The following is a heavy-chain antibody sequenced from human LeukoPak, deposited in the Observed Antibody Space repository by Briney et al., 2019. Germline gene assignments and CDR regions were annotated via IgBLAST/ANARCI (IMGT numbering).Heavy chain of an antibody. CDR2: ISSSGSTI. J-gene: IGHJ4*02. Sequence: LSHTCTVSGGSISSYYWSWIRQPPGKGLEWVSYISSSGSTIYYADSVKGRFAISRDNAKNSLYLQMNSLRAEDTAVYYCARSEGYYDILTGYYDYWGQGTLVTVSS. D-gene: IGHD3-9*01. CDR1: GGSISSYY. V-gene: IGHV3-11*01. CDR3: ARSEGYYDILTGYYDY.